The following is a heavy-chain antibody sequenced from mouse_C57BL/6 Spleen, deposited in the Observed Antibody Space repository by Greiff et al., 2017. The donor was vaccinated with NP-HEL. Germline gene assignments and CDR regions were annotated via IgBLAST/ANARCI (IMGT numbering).Heavy chain of an antibody. J-gene: IGHJ4*01. D-gene: IGHD4-1*01. V-gene: IGHV1-64*01. CDR3: ARADRTGAYYYAMDY. CDR1: GYTFTSYW. Sequence: VQLQQSGAELVKPGASVKLSCKASGYTFTSYWMHWVKQRPGQGLEWIGMIHPNSGSTNYNEKFKSKATLTVDKSSSTAYMQLGSLTSEDSAVYYCARADRTGAYYYAMDYWGQGASVTVSS. CDR2: IHPNSGST.